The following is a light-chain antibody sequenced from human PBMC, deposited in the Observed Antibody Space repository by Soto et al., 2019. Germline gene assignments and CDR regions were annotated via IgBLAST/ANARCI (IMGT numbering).Light chain of an antibody. CDR3: QLRTNWPPYT. CDR1: QSVTTY. J-gene: IGKJ2*01. Sequence: EIVLTQSPATLSLSPGARATLSCRASQSVTTYLTWYQQKPGQAPRLLIYDASNRATGIPARFSGSWSGTDFTLTISGLEPEDFAGYYCQLRTNWPPYTFGQGTKLEIK. V-gene: IGKV3-11*01. CDR2: DAS.